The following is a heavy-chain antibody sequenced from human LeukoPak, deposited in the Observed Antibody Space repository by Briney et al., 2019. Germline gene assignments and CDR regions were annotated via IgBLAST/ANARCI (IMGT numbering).Heavy chain of an antibody. J-gene: IGHJ5*02. Sequence: SETLSLTCTVSGYSISSGYYWGWIRQPPGKGLEWIGSIYHSGSTYYNPSLKSRVTISLDTSKNQFSLKLSSVTAADTAVYYCAREYYDSMGWFDPWGQGTLVTVSP. CDR1: GYSISSGYY. CDR3: AREYYDSMGWFDP. CDR2: IYHSGST. D-gene: IGHD3-22*01. V-gene: IGHV4-38-2*02.